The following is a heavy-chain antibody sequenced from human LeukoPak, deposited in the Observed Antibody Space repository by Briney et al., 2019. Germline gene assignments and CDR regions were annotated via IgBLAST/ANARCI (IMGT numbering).Heavy chain of an antibody. D-gene: IGHD1-26*01. V-gene: IGHV3-74*01. CDR2: INSDGSTI. CDR3: ARDLLTYSGSYPVY. CDR1: GFTLSSYW. J-gene: IGHJ4*02. Sequence: GGSLRLSCAASGFTLSSYWMHWVRQVPGKGLVWVSRINSDGSTISYADSVKGRFTISRDNAKNTLFLQMNSLRAEVTAVYYCARDLLTYSGSYPVYWGQGTLVTVSS.